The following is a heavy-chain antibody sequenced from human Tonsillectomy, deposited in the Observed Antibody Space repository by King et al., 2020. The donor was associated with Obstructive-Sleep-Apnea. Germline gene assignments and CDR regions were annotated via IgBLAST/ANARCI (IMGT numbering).Heavy chain of an antibody. CDR3: ARESEGHSSCATFFDY. J-gene: IGHJ4*02. CDR2: ISSSSSTI. Sequence: QLLQSGGGLVQPGGSLRLSCAASGFTFSSYSMNWVRQAPGKGLEWVSYISSSSSTIYYADSVKGRFTISRDNAKNSLYLQMNSLRAEDTAVYYCARESEGHSSCATFFDYWGQGTLVTVSS. V-gene: IGHV3-48*04. D-gene: IGHD6-19*01. CDR1: GFTFSSYS.